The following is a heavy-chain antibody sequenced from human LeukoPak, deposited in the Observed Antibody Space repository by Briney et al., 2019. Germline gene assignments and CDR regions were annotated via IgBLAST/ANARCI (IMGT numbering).Heavy chain of an antibody. J-gene: IGHJ5*02. Sequence: SVKVSCKASGGTFISYAISWVRQAPGQGLEWMGRIIPIFGIANYAQKFQGRVTITADKSTSTAYMELSSLRSEDTAVYYCARSPDYDSSGDVWFDPWGQGTLVTVSS. CDR1: GGTFISYA. D-gene: IGHD3-22*01. CDR2: IIPIFGIA. CDR3: ARSPDYDSSGDVWFDP. V-gene: IGHV1-69*04.